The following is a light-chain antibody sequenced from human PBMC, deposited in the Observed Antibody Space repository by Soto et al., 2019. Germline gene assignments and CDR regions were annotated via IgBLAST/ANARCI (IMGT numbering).Light chain of an antibody. J-gene: IGKJ5*01. CDR1: QSFTTY. CDR2: DAS. V-gene: IGKV3-11*01. Sequence: EIVLTQSPGTLSLSPGESAALSCRAGQSFTTYLAWYQQKVGQAPRLLISDASNRATGIPARFSGSGSGTDFILTISSLEPEDFAVYYCQQRSEWPSTFGQGTRLEIK. CDR3: QQRSEWPST.